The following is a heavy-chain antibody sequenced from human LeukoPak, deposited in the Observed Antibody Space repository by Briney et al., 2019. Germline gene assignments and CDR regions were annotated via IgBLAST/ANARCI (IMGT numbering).Heavy chain of an antibody. Sequence: GGSLRLSCAASGFTLSSYSMNWVRQAPGKGLEWVSSISTSSSYIYYADSVRGRFTISRDNAKNSLYLQMNNLRAKDTAVYYCARAHEVGDYWGQGTLVTVSS. V-gene: IGHV3-21*01. J-gene: IGHJ4*02. CDR3: ARAHEVGDY. CDR2: ISTSSSYI. D-gene: IGHD1-26*01. CDR1: GFTLSSYS.